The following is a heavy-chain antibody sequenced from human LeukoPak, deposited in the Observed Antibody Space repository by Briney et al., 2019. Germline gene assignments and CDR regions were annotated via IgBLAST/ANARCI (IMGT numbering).Heavy chain of an antibody. Sequence: TSETLSLTCTVSGDSINGYYWSCIRQTPEKGLEWIGYMSYSGRSDYGPSLKSRVTMSIDTSKNQFSLRMTSVTAADTGVYYCARAGITMIVTEFDYWGQGTLVTVSS. CDR1: GDSINGYY. CDR3: ARAGITMIVTEFDY. D-gene: IGHD3-22*01. J-gene: IGHJ4*02. V-gene: IGHV4-59*01. CDR2: MSYSGRS.